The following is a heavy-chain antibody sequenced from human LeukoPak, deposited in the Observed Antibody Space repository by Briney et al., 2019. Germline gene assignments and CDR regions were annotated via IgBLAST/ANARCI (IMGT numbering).Heavy chain of an antibody. CDR2: IRYDGSDK. J-gene: IGHJ4*02. CDR1: GFTFSSYA. D-gene: IGHD1-1*01. CDR3: AKGTSGTASFDY. V-gene: IGHV3-30*02. Sequence: GGSLRLSCAASGFTFSSYAMSWVRQAPGKGLEWVAFIRYDGSDKYYADSVKGRFTISRDNSKNTLYLQMNSLGAEDTAVYYCAKGTSGTASFDYWGQGTLVTVSS.